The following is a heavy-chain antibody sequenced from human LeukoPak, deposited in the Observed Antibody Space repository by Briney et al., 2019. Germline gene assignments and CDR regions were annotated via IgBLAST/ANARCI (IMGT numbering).Heavy chain of an antibody. V-gene: IGHV3-23*01. CDR1: GFTFSSYA. CDR2: ISGNGGGT. Sequence: PGGSLRLSCAASGFTFSSYAMSWVRQAPGKGLEWVSAISGNGGGTYYADSVKGRFTISRDNSKNTLYLQMNSLRADDTAVYYCAKGSSWDHYYYSMDVRGKGTTVTVSS. D-gene: IGHD6-13*01. CDR3: AKGSSWDHYYYSMDV. J-gene: IGHJ6*03.